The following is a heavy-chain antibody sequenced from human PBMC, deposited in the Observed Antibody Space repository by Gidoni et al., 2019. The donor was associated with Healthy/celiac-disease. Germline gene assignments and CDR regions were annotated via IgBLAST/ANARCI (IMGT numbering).Heavy chain of an antibody. V-gene: IGHV5-51*03. J-gene: IGHJ6*03. CDR1: GYSFTSYW. CDR3: ARLSYSSPGYYYYYMDV. Sequence: GAEVKKPGESLKISCKGSGYSFTSYWIGWVRQMPGQGLEWMGIIYPGDSDTRYSPSFQGQVTISADKSISTAYLQWSSLKASDTAMYYCARLSYSSPGYYYYYMDVWGKGTTVTVSS. D-gene: IGHD6-19*01. CDR2: IYPGDSDT.